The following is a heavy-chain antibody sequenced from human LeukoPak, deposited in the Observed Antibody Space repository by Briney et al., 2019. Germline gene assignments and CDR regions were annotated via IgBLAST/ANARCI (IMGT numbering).Heavy chain of an antibody. D-gene: IGHD6-19*01. J-gene: IGHJ5*02. CDR1: GFTFSTYA. CDR2: ISANGGSS. CDR3: VKGGLSRGWYRS. V-gene: IGHV3-23*01. Sequence: PGGSLRLSCAASGFTFSTYAMTWVRQAPGKGLEWVSTISANGGSSYYADSVKGRFAISRDNSRNTLSVQMNSLRAEDTAIYYCVKGGLSRGWYRSWGQGTLVPVSS.